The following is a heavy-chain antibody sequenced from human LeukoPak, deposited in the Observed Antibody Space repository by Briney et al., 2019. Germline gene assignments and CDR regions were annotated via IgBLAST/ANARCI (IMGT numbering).Heavy chain of an antibody. D-gene: IGHD2-2*01. CDR1: GGTFSSYA. J-gene: IGHJ6*03. Sequence: SVKVSCKASGGTFSSYAISWVRQAPGQGLEWMGGIIPIFGTANYAQKFQGRVTITTDGSTSTAYMELSSLRSEDTAVYYCARGYCSSTSCYPGSRYYMDVWGKGTTVTVSS. CDR2: IIPIFGTA. CDR3: ARGYCSSTSCYPGSRYYMDV. V-gene: IGHV1-69*05.